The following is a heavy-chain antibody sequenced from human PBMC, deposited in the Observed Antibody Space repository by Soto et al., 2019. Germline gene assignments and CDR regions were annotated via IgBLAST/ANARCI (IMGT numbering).Heavy chain of an antibody. D-gene: IGHD5-18*01. CDR3: AGGQDAAKVGY. V-gene: IGHV4-34*01. Sequence: PSETLSLTCAAYGGSFSGYYCSWIRQPPGKGLEWIGEIHPSGSTNYNPPFERRVTMSLDTSKSQCSLKLSSVTAADTAVYYCAGGQDAAKVGYWGLGTLVTVSS. J-gene: IGHJ4*02. CDR2: IHPSGST. CDR1: GGSFSGYY.